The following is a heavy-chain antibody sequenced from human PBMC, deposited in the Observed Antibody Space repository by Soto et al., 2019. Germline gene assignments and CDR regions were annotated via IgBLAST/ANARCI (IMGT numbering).Heavy chain of an antibody. Sequence: EVQLVESGGGLIQPGGSLRLSCAASGFTVSSNYMSWVRQAPGKGLEWVSVIYSGGSTYYADSVKGRVTISRDYSKNTLYLQMNSLRAEDTAMYYCARGPMPQAFDIWGQGTMVTVSS. CDR3: ARGPMPQAFDI. D-gene: IGHD2-2*01. CDR2: IYSGGST. V-gene: IGHV3-53*01. CDR1: GFTVSSNY. J-gene: IGHJ3*02.